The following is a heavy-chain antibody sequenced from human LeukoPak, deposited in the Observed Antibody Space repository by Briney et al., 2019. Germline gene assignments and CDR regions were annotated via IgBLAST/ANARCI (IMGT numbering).Heavy chain of an antibody. CDR3: ATWNSDWEFAY. CDR2: IKEDGSDK. Sequence: GGSLRLSCAASGFTFSGSWMTWVRQAPGKGLEWVAHIKEDGSDKYYVDSVTGRFTISRDNTKNSLYLQMSSLGAEDTAVYYCATWNSDWEFAYWGQGTLVSVSS. V-gene: IGHV3-7*05. D-gene: IGHD1/OR15-1a*01. CDR1: GFTFSGSW. J-gene: IGHJ4*02.